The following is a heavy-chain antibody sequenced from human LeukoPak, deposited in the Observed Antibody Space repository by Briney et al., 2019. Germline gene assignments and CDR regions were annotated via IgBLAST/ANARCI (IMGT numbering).Heavy chain of an antibody. CDR1: GFTFSTYE. CDR2: ISSSGSTI. D-gene: IGHD5-18*01. V-gene: IGHV3-48*03. CDR3: ARGRFYSYTYYFDY. J-gene: IGHJ4*02. Sequence: PGGSLRLSCAASGFTFSTYEMNWVRQAPGKGLEWVSYISSSGSTIYYTDSVKGRFSISRNSAKNSLYLQMDSLRAEDTAVYYCARGRFYSYTYYFDYWGQGTLVTVSS.